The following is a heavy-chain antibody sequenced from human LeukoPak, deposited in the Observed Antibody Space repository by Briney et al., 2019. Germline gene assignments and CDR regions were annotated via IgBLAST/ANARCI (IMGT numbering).Heavy chain of an antibody. V-gene: IGHV4-59*01. Sequence: ASETLSLTCTVSGGSISSYYWSWIRQPPGKGLEWIGYIYYSGSTNYNPSIQSRVTISVDTSKNQFSLKLSSVTAADTAVYYCARDRAAMAHYFDYWGQGTLVTVSS. CDR2: IYYSGST. J-gene: IGHJ4*02. CDR3: ARDRAAMAHYFDY. CDR1: GGSISSYY. D-gene: IGHD5-18*01.